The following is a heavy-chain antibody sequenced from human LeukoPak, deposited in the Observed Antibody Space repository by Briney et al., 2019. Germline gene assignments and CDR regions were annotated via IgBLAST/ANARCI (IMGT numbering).Heavy chain of an antibody. CDR3: ARLHWDSGYYYYYMDV. Sequence: SETLSLTCTVSGGSISSTTYYWGWIRQPPGKGLEWIGRIYYSGSTYYNPSLKSRVTISVDTSTNQFSLKLGSVTATDTAVYYCARLHWDSGYYYYYMDVWGKGTTVTVSS. V-gene: IGHV4-39*01. CDR2: IYYSGST. J-gene: IGHJ6*03. D-gene: IGHD3-10*01. CDR1: GGSISSTTYY.